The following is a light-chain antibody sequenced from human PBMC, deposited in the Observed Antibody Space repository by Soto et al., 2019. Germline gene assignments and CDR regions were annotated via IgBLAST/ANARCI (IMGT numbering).Light chain of an antibody. CDR2: EGS. CDR3: CSYAGNGYV. J-gene: IGLJ1*01. V-gene: IGLV2-23*01. Sequence: QYALTQPASVSGSPGQSITISCTGTANNVGSYNLVSWYQQHPGKAPELMIYEGSKRPSGVSTRFSGSKSGNTASLTISGLQAEDEADYYCCSYAGNGYVFGTGTKVTVL. CDR1: ANNVGSYNL.